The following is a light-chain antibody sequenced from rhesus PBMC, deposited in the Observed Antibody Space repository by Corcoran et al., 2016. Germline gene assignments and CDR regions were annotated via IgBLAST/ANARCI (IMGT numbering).Light chain of an antibody. CDR1: QGISSR. CDR2: KAS. V-gene: IGKV1-22*01. Sequence: DIQMTQSPSSLSASVGDTVTITCRASQGISSRVAWYQQKQGKAPKLLIYKASSLQSGVPSRFSGSGSGTDFTLTISSLQSEDFATYYCKQYSSRPLNFGGGTKVELK. J-gene: IGKJ4*01. CDR3: KQYSSRPLN.